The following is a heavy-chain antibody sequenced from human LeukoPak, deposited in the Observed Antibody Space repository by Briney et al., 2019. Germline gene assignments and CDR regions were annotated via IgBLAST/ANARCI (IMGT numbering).Heavy chain of an antibody. J-gene: IGHJ4*02. D-gene: IGHD5-18*01. CDR3: ARDLSPTAMVLLDY. CDR1: GFTFSSYE. CDR2: ISSSGSTI. V-gene: IGHV3-48*03. Sequence: QPEGSLRLSCAASGFTFSSYEMNWVRQAPGKGLEWVSYISSSGSTIYYADSVKGRFTISRDNAKNSLYLQMNSLRAEDTAVYYCARDLSPTAMVLLDYWGQGTLVTVSS.